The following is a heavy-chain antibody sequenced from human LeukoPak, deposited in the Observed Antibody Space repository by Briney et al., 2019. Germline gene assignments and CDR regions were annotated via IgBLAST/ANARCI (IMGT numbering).Heavy chain of an antibody. J-gene: IGHJ3*01. CDR3: ARLPGFRDAFDF. CDR1: GGSMSSYY. Sequence: SETLSLTCTVSGGSMSSYYWSWIRQPPGKGLEWIGYIYYSGSTNYNPSLKSRVTISVDTSKNQFSLKLSSVTAADTAVYYCARLPGFRDAFDFWGQGTMVTVSS. V-gene: IGHV4-59*08. CDR2: IYYSGST.